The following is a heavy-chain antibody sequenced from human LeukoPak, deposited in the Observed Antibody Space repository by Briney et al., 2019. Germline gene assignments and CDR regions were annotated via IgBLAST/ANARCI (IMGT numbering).Heavy chain of an antibody. J-gene: IGHJ5*02. CDR2: ISGSGGST. V-gene: IGHV3-23*01. CDR1: GFTFTNYA. CDR3: ARDRSVVGAKEFDP. D-gene: IGHD1-26*01. Sequence: PGGCLRLSCAASGFTFTNYAMSWVRQAPGKGLEWVSAISGSGGSTYYADSVKGRFTISRDNSKNTLYLQMNSLRAEDTAVYYCARDRSVVGAKEFDPWGQGTLVTVSS.